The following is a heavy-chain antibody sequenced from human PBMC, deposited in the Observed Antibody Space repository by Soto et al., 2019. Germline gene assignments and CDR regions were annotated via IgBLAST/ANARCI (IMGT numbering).Heavy chain of an antibody. CDR3: AKPPGTSSTRYYCYGLDV. V-gene: IGHV3-23*01. J-gene: IGHJ6*02. D-gene: IGHD3-10*01. CDR2: ISGSGGTT. CDR1: GFTFSTYA. Sequence: EVQLLESGGGLVQPGGSLRLSCAASGFTFSTYAMTWVRQAPGKGLEWVSAISGSGGTTYYADSVKGRFTISRNNSKNTLYLQMIGLGAEDTAVYYCAKPPGTSSTRYYCYGLDVWGQGTTVTVSS.